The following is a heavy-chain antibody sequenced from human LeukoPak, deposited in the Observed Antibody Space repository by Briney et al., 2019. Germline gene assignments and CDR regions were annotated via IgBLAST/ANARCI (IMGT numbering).Heavy chain of an antibody. CDR2: IIPISGTT. Sequence: SVKVSCKTSGGTFTRFAITWVRQAPGQGLEWMGKIIPISGTTNYAQKFRGRVTFTEDESTSTAYMELSSRSSEDTALYYCARKLRLGGNWFDPWGQGTLVTVSS. D-gene: IGHD1-26*01. V-gene: IGHV1-69*15. J-gene: IGHJ5*02. CDR3: ARKLRLGGNWFDP. CDR1: GGTFTRFA.